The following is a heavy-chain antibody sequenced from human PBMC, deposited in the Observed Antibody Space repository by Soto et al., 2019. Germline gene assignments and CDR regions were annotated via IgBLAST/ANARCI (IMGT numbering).Heavy chain of an antibody. J-gene: IGHJ3*02. Sequence: ASVKVSCKASGYTFTSYDINWVRQATGQGLEWMGWMNPNSGNTGYVQKFQGRVTMTRNTSISTAYMELSSLRSEDTAVYYCARVDCSGGSCYVGLGAFDIWGQGTMVTVSS. D-gene: IGHD2-15*01. CDR2: MNPNSGNT. CDR1: GYTFTSYD. CDR3: ARVDCSGGSCYVGLGAFDI. V-gene: IGHV1-8*01.